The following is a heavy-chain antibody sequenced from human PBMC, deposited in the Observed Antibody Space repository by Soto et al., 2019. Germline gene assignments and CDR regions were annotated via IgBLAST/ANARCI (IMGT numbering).Heavy chain of an antibody. CDR3: AKVGHCTNGVCYTSKYYYYYYYMDV. V-gene: IGHV3-23*01. J-gene: IGHJ6*03. Sequence: GGSLRLSCAASGFTFSSYAMSWVRQAPGKGLEWVSAISGSGGSTYYGDSVKGRFTISRDNSKNTLYLQMNSLRAEDTAVYYCAKVGHCTNGVCYTSKYYYYYYYMDVWGKGTTVTVSS. CDR1: GFTFSSYA. D-gene: IGHD2-8*01. CDR2: ISGSGGST.